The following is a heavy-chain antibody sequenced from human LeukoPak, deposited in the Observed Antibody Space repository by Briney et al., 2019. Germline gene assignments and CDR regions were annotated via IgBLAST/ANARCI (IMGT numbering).Heavy chain of an antibody. V-gene: IGHV3-48*01. CDR1: GFTFSSYS. J-gene: IGHJ4*02. CDR2: ISSSSSTI. Sequence: GGSLRLSCAASGFTFSSYSMNWVRQAPGKGLEWVSYISSSSSTIYYADSVKGRFTISRDNSKNTLYLQMNSLRAEDTAVYYCARDVSREGEGYWGQGTLVTVSS. CDR3: ARDVSREGEGY. D-gene: IGHD3-16*01.